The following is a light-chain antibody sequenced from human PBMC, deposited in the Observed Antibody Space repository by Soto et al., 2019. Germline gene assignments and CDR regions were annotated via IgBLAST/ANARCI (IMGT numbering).Light chain of an antibody. V-gene: IGLV2-14*01. J-gene: IGLJ2*01. CDR3: CSYTSGSTVV. Sequence: QSALTQPASVSGSPGQSITISCTGTSSDVGGYNYVSWYQQQPGKDPKLMIYDVSNRPSGVSHRFSGFKSCNTAGLTISGLKAEDEAYYCCCSYTSGSTVVFGGGTKLTVL. CDR2: DVS. CDR1: SSDVGGYNY.